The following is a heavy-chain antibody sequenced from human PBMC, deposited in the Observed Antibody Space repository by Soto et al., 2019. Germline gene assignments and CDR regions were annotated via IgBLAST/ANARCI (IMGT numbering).Heavy chain of an antibody. J-gene: IGHJ5*02. D-gene: IGHD3-22*01. V-gene: IGHV3-23*01. Sequence: VQLLESGGGLVQPGGSLRLSCAASGFTFSSYAMSWVRQAPGKGLEWVSAISGSGGSTYYADSVKGRFTISRDNSKDTLYLQMNSLRAEDTAVYYCAKDLETYYYDSSGSGWFDPWGQGTLVTVSS. CDR3: AKDLETYYYDSSGSGWFDP. CDR2: ISGSGGST. CDR1: GFTFSSYA.